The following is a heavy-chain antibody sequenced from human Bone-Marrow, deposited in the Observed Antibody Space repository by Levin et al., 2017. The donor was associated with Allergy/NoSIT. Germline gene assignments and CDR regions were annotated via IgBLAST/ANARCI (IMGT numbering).Heavy chain of an antibody. CDR3: AKGPIEVAGRVLDF. V-gene: IGHV3-33*03. Sequence: GESLKISCVGSGFIFGDFGLHWVRQRPGKGLEWVAISWYDGSKNYYVDSVRGRFTISRDDSKNMAFLQMDSLTVEDTAVYYCAKGPIEVAGRVLDFWGQGTLVTVSS. D-gene: IGHD2-21*01. J-gene: IGHJ4*02. CDR2: SWYDGSKN. CDR1: GFIFGDFG.